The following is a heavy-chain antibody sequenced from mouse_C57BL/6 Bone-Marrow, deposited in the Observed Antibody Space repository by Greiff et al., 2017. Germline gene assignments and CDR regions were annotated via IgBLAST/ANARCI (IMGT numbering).Heavy chain of an antibody. CDR2: IYPGSGST. Sequence: QVQLQQPGAELVKPGASVQMSCKASGYTFTSYWITWVKQRPGQGLEWIGDIYPGSGSTNYNEKFKSKATLTVDTSSSTAYMQLISLTSEDSAVYYCARSYYGTWFAYWGQGTLVTVSA. V-gene: IGHV1-55*01. J-gene: IGHJ3*01. D-gene: IGHD1-1*01. CDR1: GYTFTSYW. CDR3: ARSYYGTWFAY.